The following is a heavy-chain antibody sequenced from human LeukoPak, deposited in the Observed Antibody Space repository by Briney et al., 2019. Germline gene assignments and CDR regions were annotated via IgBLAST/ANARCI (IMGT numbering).Heavy chain of an antibody. Sequence: GASVKVSCKASGYTFTSYYMHWVRQAPGQGLEWMGIINPSGGSTSYAQKFQGRVTMTRDTSTSTVYMELSSLRSEDTAVYYCAIRTLPGLFDYWGQGTLVTVSS. CDR3: AIRTLPGLFDY. CDR2: INPSGGST. J-gene: IGHJ4*02. CDR1: GYTFTSYY. D-gene: IGHD4-17*01. V-gene: IGHV1-46*01.